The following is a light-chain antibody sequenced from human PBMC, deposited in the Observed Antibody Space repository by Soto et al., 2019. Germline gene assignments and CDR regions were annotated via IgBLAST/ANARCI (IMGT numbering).Light chain of an antibody. Sequence: QSVLTHPAPVYRSPGQSDTIHSPGTRRNIAPTAFVPWHQHHPGRAPKHLLQQVSLRPSGVSARFSGSKAGNTASLTISGLQPEDEAHYYCLSYTSFATLVFGGGSKVIVL. V-gene: IGLV2-14*01. CDR1: RRNIAPTAF. CDR3: LSYTSFATLV. CDR2: QVS. J-gene: IGLJ3*02.